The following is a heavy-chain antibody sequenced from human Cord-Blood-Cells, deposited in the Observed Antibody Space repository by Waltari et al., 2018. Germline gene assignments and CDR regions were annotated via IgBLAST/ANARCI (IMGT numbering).Heavy chain of an antibody. D-gene: IGHD1-1*01. CDR3: ARDPGLTTYYFDY. J-gene: IGHJ4*02. V-gene: IGHV3-30*04. Sequence: QVQLVESGGGVVQPGRSLRLSCAASVFTFSSYAMHRVRQAPGKGLGWVAVISYDGSNKYYADSVKGRFTISRDNSKNTLYLQMNSLRAEDTAVYYCARDPGLTTYYFDYWGQGTLVTVSS. CDR1: VFTFSSYA. CDR2: ISYDGSNK.